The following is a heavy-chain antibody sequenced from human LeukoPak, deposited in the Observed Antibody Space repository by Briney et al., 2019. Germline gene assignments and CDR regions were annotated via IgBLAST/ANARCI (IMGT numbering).Heavy chain of an antibody. Sequence: ASVKVSCKASGYTFTSYGISWVRQAPGQGLEWMGWINAGNGNTKYSQKFQGRVTITRDTSASTAYMELSSLRSEDTAVYYCARDVPSGSFYGGIDYWGQGTLVTVSS. CDR1: GYTFTSYG. J-gene: IGHJ4*02. CDR2: INAGNGNT. D-gene: IGHD1-26*01. V-gene: IGHV1-3*01. CDR3: ARDVPSGSFYGGIDY.